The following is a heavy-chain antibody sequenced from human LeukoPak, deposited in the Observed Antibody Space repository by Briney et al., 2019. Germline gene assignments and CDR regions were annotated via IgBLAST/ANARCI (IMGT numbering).Heavy chain of an antibody. CDR1: GGSINNYY. CDR2: IYIRGTT. J-gene: IGHJ4*02. V-gene: IGHV4-4*07. D-gene: IGHD1-26*01. CDR3: ARWDSGSYFLDY. Sequence: SETLSLTCTVSGGSINNYYWSWIRQPAGKGLEWIGHIYIRGTTNYNPSLKSRVAMSVDTSQNQFSLKVSSVTAADTAVYYCARWDSGSYFLDYWGQGTLVTVSS.